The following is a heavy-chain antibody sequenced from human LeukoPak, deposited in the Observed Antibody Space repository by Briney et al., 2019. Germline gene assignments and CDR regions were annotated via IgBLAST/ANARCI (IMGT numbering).Heavy chain of an antibody. D-gene: IGHD1-26*01. J-gene: IGHJ1*01. CDR1: GFTFSSYA. Sequence: PGGSLRLSCAASGFTFSSYAMSWVRQAPGKGLEWVSAISGSGGSTYYADSVKGRFTISRDNAKNTLYLQMNSLRAEDTAIYYRAKDPDGYSGSLSSFSAHWGQGTLVTVSS. CDR2: ISGSGGST. CDR3: AKDPDGYSGSLSSFSAH. V-gene: IGHV3-23*01.